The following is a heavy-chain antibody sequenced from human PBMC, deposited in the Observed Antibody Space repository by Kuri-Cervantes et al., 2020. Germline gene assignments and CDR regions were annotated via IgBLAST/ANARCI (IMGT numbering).Heavy chain of an antibody. V-gene: IGHV4-34*01. CDR3: ARRAKGGTYNDY. D-gene: IGHD3-16*01. Sequence: GSLRLSCAVYGGSFSGYYWSWIRQPPGKGLEWIGEINHSGSTNYNPSLKSRVTISVDTSKNQFSLKLSSVTAADTAIYYCARRAKGGTYNDYWGQGTLVTVSS. CDR1: GGSFSGYY. CDR2: INHSGST. J-gene: IGHJ4*02.